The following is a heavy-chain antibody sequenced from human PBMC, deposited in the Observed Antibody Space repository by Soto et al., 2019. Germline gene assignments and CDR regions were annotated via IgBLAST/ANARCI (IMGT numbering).Heavy chain of an antibody. Sequence: SETLSLTCTVSGASISGFYWSWIRKSAGKGLEWIGRFYATGTTDYNPSLKSRVMMSVDTSKKQFSLKLRSVTAADTAVYYCVRDGTKTLRDWFDPWGQGISVTVSS. D-gene: IGHD1-1*01. CDR3: VRDGTKTLRDWFDP. V-gene: IGHV4-4*07. J-gene: IGHJ5*02. CDR2: FYATGTT. CDR1: GASISGFY.